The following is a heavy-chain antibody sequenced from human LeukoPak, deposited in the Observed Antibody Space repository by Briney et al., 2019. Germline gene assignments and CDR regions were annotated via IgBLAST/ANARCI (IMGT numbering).Heavy chain of an antibody. Sequence: ASVKVSCKASGYTFSSYYLHWVRQAPGQGLEWMGWINPNSGGTNYAQNFQGRVTMTRDTSISTAYMELRRLISDDTAVYYCARGSAEKDYDSSGFDYWGQGNLVTVSS. CDR1: GYTFSSYY. CDR2: INPNSGGT. D-gene: IGHD3-22*01. CDR3: ARGSAEKDYDSSGFDY. V-gene: IGHV1-2*02. J-gene: IGHJ4*02.